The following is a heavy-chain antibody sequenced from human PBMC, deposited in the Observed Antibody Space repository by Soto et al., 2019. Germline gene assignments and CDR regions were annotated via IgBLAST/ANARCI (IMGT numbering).Heavy chain of an antibody. CDR3: AKGGLITTSPYDFDY. CDR1: GFTFNNYA. Sequence: DVQLLESGGGLVQPGGSLRLACAATGFTFNNYAMNWVRQAPGTGLEWVSTISGNGGSTHYADSVKGRFTISRDNSKNTLYLQMNSLRAEDTALYYCAKGGLITTSPYDFDYWGQGTLVTVSS. V-gene: IGHV3-23*01. D-gene: IGHD3-16*01. CDR2: ISGNGGST. J-gene: IGHJ4*02.